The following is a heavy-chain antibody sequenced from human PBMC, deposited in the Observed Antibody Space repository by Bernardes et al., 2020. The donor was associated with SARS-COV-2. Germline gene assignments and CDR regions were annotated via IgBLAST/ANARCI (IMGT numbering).Heavy chain of an antibody. D-gene: IGHD6-6*01. CDR1: GCSFSSYY. J-gene: IGHJ2*01. V-gene: IGHV4-59*01. CDR3: ATESRSSSSKWYFEL. CDR2: IYYSGST. Sequence: SETLSLTCAVSGCSFSSYYWSWIRQPPGKGLEWIGSIYYSGSTTYNPSLKSRVTISVDTSKSQFSRKLSSVTATDTAVYYCATESRSSSSKWYFELWARGTLVTVSS.